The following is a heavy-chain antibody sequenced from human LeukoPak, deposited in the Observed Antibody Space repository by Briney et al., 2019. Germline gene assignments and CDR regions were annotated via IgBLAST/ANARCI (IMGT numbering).Heavy chain of an antibody. CDR1: GFTFSSYG. CDR3: AKDFRGYCSSTSCYFDY. J-gene: IGHJ4*02. D-gene: IGHD2-2*01. CDR2: IRYDGSNK. Sequence: PGGSLGLSCAASGFTFSSYGTHWLRQAPGKGLEGVAFIRYDGSNKYYADSVKGRFTISRDNSKNTLYLQMNSLRAEDTAVYYCAKDFRGYCSSTSCYFDYWGQGTLVTVSS. V-gene: IGHV3-30*02.